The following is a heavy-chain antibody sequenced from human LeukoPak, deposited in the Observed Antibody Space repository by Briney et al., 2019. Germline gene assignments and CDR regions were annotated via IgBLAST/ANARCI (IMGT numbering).Heavy chain of an antibody. CDR2: ISGSGGTT. Sequence: PGGSLRLSCAASGFTFSSYAMSWVRQAPGKGLEWVSAISGSGGTTYYADSVKGRFTISRDNSKNTLYLQMNSLRAEDTAVYYCAKDSAFYDFWSGYYSDYWGQGTLVTVSS. CDR3: AKDSAFYDFWSGYYSDY. D-gene: IGHD3-3*01. J-gene: IGHJ4*02. CDR1: GFTFSSYA. V-gene: IGHV3-23*01.